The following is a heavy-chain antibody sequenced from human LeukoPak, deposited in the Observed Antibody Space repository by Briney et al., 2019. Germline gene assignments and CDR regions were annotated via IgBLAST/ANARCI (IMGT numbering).Heavy chain of an antibody. CDR2: IKQDESER. CDR1: GFSFSSYW. D-gene: IGHD5-18*01. V-gene: IGHV3-7*01. Sequence: GGSLRLSCEASGFSFSSYWMTWVRQPPGKGPEWVANIKQDESERYSVDSVKGRFTISRDNAKNSVYLHMNSLRAEDTAPYYCARALRRYSYDYPSPDYWGQGTLVTVSS. CDR3: ARALRRYSYDYPSPDY. J-gene: IGHJ4*02.